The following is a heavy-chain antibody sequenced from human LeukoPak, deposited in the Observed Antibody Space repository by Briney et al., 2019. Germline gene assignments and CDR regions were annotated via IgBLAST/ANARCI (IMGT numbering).Heavy chain of an antibody. J-gene: IGHJ4*02. CDR2: MSSSGDTI. Sequence: PGGSLRLSCAASGFTFSDYYMSWIRQTPGEGLEWVSYMSSSGDTIYYADSVKGRFTISRDNAKNSLYLQMNSLRAEDTAVYYCARRRDNVDYWGQGTLVTVSP. CDR1: GFTFSDYY. D-gene: IGHD5-24*01. CDR3: ARRRDNVDY. V-gene: IGHV3-11*01.